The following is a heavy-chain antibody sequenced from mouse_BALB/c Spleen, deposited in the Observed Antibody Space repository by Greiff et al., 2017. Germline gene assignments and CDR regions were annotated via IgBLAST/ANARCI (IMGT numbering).Heavy chain of an antibody. D-gene: IGHD2-4*01. CDR2: ISSGSSTI. V-gene: IGHV5-17*02. CDR3: ARSGIYYDYDDGYYYAMDY. J-gene: IGHJ4*01. CDR1: GFTFSSFG. Sequence: EVNVVESGGGLVQPGGSRKLSCAASGFTFSSFGMHWVRQAPEKGLEWVAYISSGSSTIYYADTVKGRFTISRDNPKNTLFLQMTSLRSEDTAMYYCARSGIYYDYDDGYYYAMDYWGQGTSVTVSS.